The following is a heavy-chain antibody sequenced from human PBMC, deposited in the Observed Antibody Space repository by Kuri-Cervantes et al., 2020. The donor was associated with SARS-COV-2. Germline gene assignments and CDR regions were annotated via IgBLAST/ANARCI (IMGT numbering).Heavy chain of an antibody. CDR2: INWNGGST. D-gene: IGHD6-25*01. CDR3: ARVARTYGSEGYFQH. CDR1: GFTFDDYG. J-gene: IGHJ1*01. V-gene: IGHV3-20*04. Sequence: GESLKISCAASGFTFDDYGMSWVRQAPGKGLEWVSGINWNGGSTGYADSVKGRFTISRDNAKNSLYLQMNSLRAEDTALYYCARVARTYGSEGYFQHWGQGTLVTVSS.